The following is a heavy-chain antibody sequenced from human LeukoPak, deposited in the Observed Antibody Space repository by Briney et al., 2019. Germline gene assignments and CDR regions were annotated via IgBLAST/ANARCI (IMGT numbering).Heavy chain of an antibody. CDR1: GGSISGYY. CDR2: IHYSGTT. D-gene: IGHD1-26*01. CDR3: ARAGIGAIVGSSGDAFDI. J-gene: IGHJ3*02. Sequence: SETLSLICSVSGGSISGYYWTWIRQPQGKGLEWLGYIHYSGTTHYTPSLRSRMTLSLDMSKNELSLKLSSVTAADTAVYYCARAGIGAIVGSSGDAFDIWGQGTMVTVSS. V-gene: IGHV4-59*08.